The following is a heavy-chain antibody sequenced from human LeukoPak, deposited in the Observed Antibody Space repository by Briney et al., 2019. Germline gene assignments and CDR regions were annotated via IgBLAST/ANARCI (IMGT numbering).Heavy chain of an antibody. V-gene: IGHV4-34*01. J-gene: IGHJ4*02. CDR3: ARGGARYSYGFDY. CDR2: INHSGST. D-gene: IGHD5-18*01. CDR1: GGSISSYY. Sequence: ASETLSLTCTVSGGSISSYYWSWIRQPPGKGLEWIGEINHSGSTNYNPSLKSRVTISVDTSKNQFSLKLSSVTAADTAVYYCARGGARYSYGFDYWGQGTLVTVSS.